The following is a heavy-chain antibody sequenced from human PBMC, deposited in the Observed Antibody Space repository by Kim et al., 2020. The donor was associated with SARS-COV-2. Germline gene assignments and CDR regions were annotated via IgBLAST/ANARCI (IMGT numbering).Heavy chain of an antibody. CDR3: ARPSVDTKGGMDV. CDR1: GGSISSSSYY. V-gene: IGHV4-39*01. CDR2: IYYSGST. D-gene: IGHD5-18*01. Sequence: SETLSLTCTVSGGSISSSSYYWGWIRQPPGKGLEWIGSIYYSGSTYYNPSLKSRVTISVDTSKNQFSLKLSSVTAADTAVYYCARPSVDTKGGMDVWGQGTTVTVSS. J-gene: IGHJ6*02.